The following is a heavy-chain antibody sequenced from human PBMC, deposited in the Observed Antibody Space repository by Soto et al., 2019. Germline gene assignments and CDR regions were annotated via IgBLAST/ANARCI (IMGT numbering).Heavy chain of an antibody. V-gene: IGHV3-23*01. J-gene: IGHJ4*02. Sequence: EVQLLESGGGLVQPGGSLRLSCAASGFTFGNYAFSWVRQAPGKGLEWVSVISGGGDATYYPDSVKGRFTTSRDNSKNTVYLQMNSLRAEDTAVYCCAKKSLGPITLPALYYFDYWGQGTLVTVSS. CDR2: ISGGGDAT. CDR1: GFTFGNYA. CDR3: AKKSLGPITLPALYYFDY. D-gene: IGHD7-27*01.